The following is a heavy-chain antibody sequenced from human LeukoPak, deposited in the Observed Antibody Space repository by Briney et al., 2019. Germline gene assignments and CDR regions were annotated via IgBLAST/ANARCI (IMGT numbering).Heavy chain of an antibody. V-gene: IGHV3-23*01. J-gene: IGHJ6*03. D-gene: IGHD6-13*01. Sequence: GASVKVSCKASGGTFSSYAMSWVRQAPGKGLEWVSAISGSGGSTYYADSVKGRFTISRDNSKNTLYLQMNSLRAEDTAVYYCAKSRAAAGTWYYYYMDVWGKGTTVTVSS. CDR1: GGTFSSYA. CDR3: AKSRAAAGTWYYYYMDV. CDR2: ISGSGGST.